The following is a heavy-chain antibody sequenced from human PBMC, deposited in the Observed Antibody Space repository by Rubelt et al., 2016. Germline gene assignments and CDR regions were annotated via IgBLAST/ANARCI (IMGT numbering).Heavy chain of an antibody. J-gene: IGHJ4*02. CDR1: GGTFSSYA. D-gene: IGHD4-17*01. CDR3: ASFGDFGP. CDR2: INPSGVST. Sequence: QVQLVQSGAEVKKPGSSVKVSCKASGGTFSSYAISWARQAPGQGLEWMGIINPSGVSTSYAQEFQGRVTMTRDTSTSAVYMELSSLRSEDTAVYYCASFGDFGPWGQGTLVSVSS. V-gene: IGHV1-46*01.